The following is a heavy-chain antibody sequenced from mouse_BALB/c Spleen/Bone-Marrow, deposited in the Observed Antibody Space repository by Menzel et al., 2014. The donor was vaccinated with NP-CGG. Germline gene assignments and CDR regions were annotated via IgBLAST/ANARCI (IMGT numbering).Heavy chain of an antibody. V-gene: IGHV14-3*02. CDR3: ANYVYGFYFDY. D-gene: IGHD2-2*01. Sequence: EVQLQQSGAELVKPGASVKLSYTASGFNIKDTYMHWVKQRPEQGLEWIGRIVPANDNTKYDPKFQGKATITADTSSNTAYLQLSSLTSEGTAVDYCANYVYGFYFDYWGQGTTLTVSS. J-gene: IGHJ2*01. CDR1: GFNIKDTY. CDR2: IVPANDNT.